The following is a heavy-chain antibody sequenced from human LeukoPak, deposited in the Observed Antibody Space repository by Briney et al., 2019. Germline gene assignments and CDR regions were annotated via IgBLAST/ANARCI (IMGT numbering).Heavy chain of an antibody. CDR3: AKETSSSFDY. J-gene: IGHJ4*02. V-gene: IGHV3-9*01. CDR1: GFTFDDYA. D-gene: IGHD6-6*01. CDR2: ITWNSGSI. Sequence: PGGSLRLSCAASGFTFDDYAMHWVRQAPGKGLEWVSGITWNSGSIGYANSVKGRFTISRDNAKNSLFLQMNSLRVEDTALYYCAKETSSSFDYWGQGTLVTVSS.